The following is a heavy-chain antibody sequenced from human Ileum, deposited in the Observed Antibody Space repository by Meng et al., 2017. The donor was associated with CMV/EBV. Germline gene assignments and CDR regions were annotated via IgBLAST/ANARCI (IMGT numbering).Heavy chain of an antibody. CDR3: AKDADCVGDYPACPYYHYGMDV. CDR1: GFTFGNFA. CDR2: ISNTGENT. D-gene: IGHD2-21*02. J-gene: IGHJ6*02. V-gene: IGHV3-23*01. Sequence: GESLKISCVASGFTFGNFAIHWVRQAPGKGLECVSSISNTGENTYYADSVKGRFTISRDNVKNTLYLQMASLRVDDTAIYFCAKDADCVGDYPACPYYHYGMDVWGQGTTVTVSS.